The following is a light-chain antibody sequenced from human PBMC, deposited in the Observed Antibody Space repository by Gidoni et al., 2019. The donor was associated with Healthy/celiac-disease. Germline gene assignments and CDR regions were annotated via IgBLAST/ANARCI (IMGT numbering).Light chain of an antibody. CDR1: QSVSSY. CDR2: DAS. Sequence: EIGLKQSPAPLSLSPGERATLSCRASQSVSSYLAWYQQKPGQAPRLLIYDASNRATGIPARFSGSGSGTDFTLTISSLEPEDFAVYSCQQRSNWPLTFGGGTKVEIK. CDR3: QQRSNWPLT. V-gene: IGKV3-11*01. J-gene: IGKJ4*01.